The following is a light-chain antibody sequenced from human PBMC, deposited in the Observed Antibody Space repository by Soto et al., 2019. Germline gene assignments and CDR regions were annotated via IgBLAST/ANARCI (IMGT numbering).Light chain of an antibody. Sequence: IQMTQSPSSLSASLGDRVTITCRASENIIQYLNWYQQKPGKVPRLLVYGASRLETGVPSRFSASGVGTEFTLIIRGLQSEDFATYYCQHSYTAPWTFGQGTKV. CDR2: GAS. CDR1: ENIIQY. J-gene: IGKJ1*01. CDR3: QHSYTAPWT. V-gene: IGKV1-39*01.